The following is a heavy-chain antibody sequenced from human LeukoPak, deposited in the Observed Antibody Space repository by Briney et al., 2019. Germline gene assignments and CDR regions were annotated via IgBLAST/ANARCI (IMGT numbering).Heavy chain of an antibody. V-gene: IGHV1-18*01. CDR3: ATFKGRGSC. Sequence: ASVKVSCKASGYTFTSYGISWVRQAPGQGLEWMGWISAYNGNTNYAQKFQGRVTMTEDTSTDTAYMELSSLRSEDTAVYYCATFKGRGSCWGQGTLVTVSS. J-gene: IGHJ4*02. D-gene: IGHD1-26*01. CDR1: GYTFTSYG. CDR2: ISAYNGNT.